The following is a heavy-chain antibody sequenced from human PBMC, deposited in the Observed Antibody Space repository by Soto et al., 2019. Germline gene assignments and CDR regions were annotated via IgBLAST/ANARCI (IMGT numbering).Heavy chain of an antibody. Sequence: EVQVVESGGGLVQPGGSLRLSCAASGFTFSSDWMSWVRQAPGRGPEGVANIKHDGSEKFYVDSVKGRFTISRDNAKNFLYLEMDRPGVGETALYYWGRDWGFRAGGRGQGTLVNGS. D-gene: IGHD3-10*01. CDR2: IKHDGSEK. CDR1: GFTFSSDW. V-gene: IGHV3-7*01. J-gene: IGHJ4*02. CDR3: GRDWGFRAGG.